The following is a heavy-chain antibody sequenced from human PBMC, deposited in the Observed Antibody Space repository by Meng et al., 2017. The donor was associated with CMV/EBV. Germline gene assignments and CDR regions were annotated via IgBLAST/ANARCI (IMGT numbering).Heavy chain of an antibody. J-gene: IGHJ3*02. CDR3: ARHEHWDAFDI. CDR2: IKQDGSGK. CDR1: GFTFSRYW. V-gene: IGHV3-7*01. Sequence: GGSLRLSCAASGFTFSRYWMSWVRQAPGKGLEWVANIKQDGSGKYYVDSVKGRFTISRDNAKNSLYLQMNSLRAEDTAVYYCARHEHWDAFDIWGQGTMVTVSS. D-gene: IGHD3-3*02.